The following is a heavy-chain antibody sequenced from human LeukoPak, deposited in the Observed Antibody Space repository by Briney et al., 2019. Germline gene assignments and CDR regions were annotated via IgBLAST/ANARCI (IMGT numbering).Heavy chain of an antibody. D-gene: IGHD6-13*01. CDR2: IKTDGSQI. Sequence: GGSLRLSCVASGFTFSSYWMTWVRQAPGKGLEWVANIKTDGSQIYYVDSVKGRFTISRDNAKNSLYLQMNSLRAEDTAVYYCARDLGSSSWYDALDIWGQGTMVTVSS. CDR3: ARDLGSSSWYDALDI. J-gene: IGHJ3*02. V-gene: IGHV3-7*01. CDR1: GFTFSSYW.